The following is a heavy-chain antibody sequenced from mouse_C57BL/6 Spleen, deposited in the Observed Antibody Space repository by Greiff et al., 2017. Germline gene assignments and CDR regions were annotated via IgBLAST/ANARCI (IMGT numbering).Heavy chain of an antibody. CDR1: GYTFTSYG. J-gene: IGHJ2*01. CDR2: IYPRSGNP. CDR3: ARGGTAQARSYFDY. V-gene: IGHV1-81*01. Sequence: QVQLQQSGAELARPGASVKLSCKASGYTFTSYGISWVKQRTGQGLEWIGEIYPRSGNPYYNEKFKGKATLTADKSSRPAYMERRSLTSEDAAVYFCARGGTAQARSYFDYWGQGTTLTVSS. D-gene: IGHD3-2*02.